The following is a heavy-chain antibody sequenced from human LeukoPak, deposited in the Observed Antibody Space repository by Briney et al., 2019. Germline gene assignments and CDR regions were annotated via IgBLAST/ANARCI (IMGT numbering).Heavy chain of an antibody. Sequence: GGSLRLSCAASGFTFSSYAMSWVRQAPGKGLEWVSAISGSGGSTYYADSVKGRFTISRDNSKNTLYLQMNSLRAEDTAVYYCEKDYYDILTGYYGGDYWGQGTLVTVSS. CDR2: ISGSGGST. J-gene: IGHJ4*02. CDR1: GFTFSSYA. V-gene: IGHV3-23*01. D-gene: IGHD3-9*01. CDR3: EKDYYDILTGYYGGDY.